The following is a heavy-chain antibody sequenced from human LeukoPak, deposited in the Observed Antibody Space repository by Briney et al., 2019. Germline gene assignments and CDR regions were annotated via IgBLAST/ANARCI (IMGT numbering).Heavy chain of an antibody. CDR2: ISAYNKNT. CDR1: GYTFINYG. Sequence: ASVKVSCKASGYTFINYGISWVRQAPGQGLEWMGWISAYNKNTNYAQKFQGRVTMTTDTSTNTAYMELRSLRSDDTAVYYCARSSSLDYWGQGTLVTVSS. D-gene: IGHD6-6*01. V-gene: IGHV1-18*01. J-gene: IGHJ4*02. CDR3: ARSSSLDY.